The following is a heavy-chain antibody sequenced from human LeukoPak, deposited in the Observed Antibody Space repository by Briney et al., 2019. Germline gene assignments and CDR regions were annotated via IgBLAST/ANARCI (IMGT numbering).Heavy chain of an antibody. J-gene: IGHJ5*02. CDR2: FDPEDGET. V-gene: IGHV1-24*01. CDR3: ATGFPYYYGSGSYSSGWFDP. D-gene: IGHD3-10*01. CDR1: GYTLTELS. Sequence: GASVKVSCKVSGYTLTELSMHWVRQAPGKGLEWMGGFDPEDGETIYAQKFQGRVTMTEDTSTDTAYMELSSLRSEDTAVYYCATGFPYYYGSGSYSSGWFDPWGQGTLVTVSS.